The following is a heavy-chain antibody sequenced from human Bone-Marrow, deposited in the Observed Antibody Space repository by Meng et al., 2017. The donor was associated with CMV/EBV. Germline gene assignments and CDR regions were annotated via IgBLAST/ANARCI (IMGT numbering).Heavy chain of an antibody. Sequence: GGSLRLSCAASGFTVSSNYMSWVRQAPGKGLEWVSVIYSGGSTYYADSVKGRFTISRDNSKNTLYLQMNSLRAEDTAVYYCARSRIGYCSSTSCRLDAFDIWGQGTMVTVSS. V-gene: IGHV3-53*05. CDR3: ARSRIGYCSSTSCRLDAFDI. CDR2: IYSGGST. J-gene: IGHJ3*02. CDR1: GFTVSSNY. D-gene: IGHD2-2*01.